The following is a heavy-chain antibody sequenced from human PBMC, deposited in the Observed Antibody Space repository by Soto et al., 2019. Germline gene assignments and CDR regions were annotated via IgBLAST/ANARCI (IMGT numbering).Heavy chain of an antibody. V-gene: IGHV3-30*18. D-gene: IGHD3-22*01. CDR2: ISYDGSNK. J-gene: IGHJ4*02. Sequence: GGSLRLSCAASGFTFSSYGMHWVRQAPGKGLEWVAVISYDGSNKYYADSVKGRFTISRDNSKNTLYLQMNSLRAEDTAVYYCAKDITMIVVRVIFDYWGQGTLVTVSS. CDR3: AKDITMIVVRVIFDY. CDR1: GFTFSSYG.